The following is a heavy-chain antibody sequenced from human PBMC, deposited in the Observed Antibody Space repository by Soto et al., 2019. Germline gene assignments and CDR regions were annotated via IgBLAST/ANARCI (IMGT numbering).Heavy chain of an antibody. D-gene: IGHD3-16*01. CDR1: GFTFSSYG. J-gene: IGHJ3*02. V-gene: IGHV3-33*01. CDR3: AGRAWGGGDAFDI. Sequence: QVQLVESGGGVVQPGRSLRLSCAASGFTFSSYGMHWVRQAPGKGLEWVAVIWYDGSNKYYADSVKGRFTISRDNSKNTLYLQMNSLRAEDTAVYYCAGRAWGGGDAFDIWGQGTMVTVSS. CDR2: IWYDGSNK.